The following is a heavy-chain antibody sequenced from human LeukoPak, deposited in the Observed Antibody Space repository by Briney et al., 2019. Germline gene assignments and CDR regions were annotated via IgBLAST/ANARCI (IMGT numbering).Heavy chain of an antibody. V-gene: IGHV4-4*07. Sequence: SETLSLTCTVSGDSISSYYWSWIRQPAGKGLEWIGRIYTSGSTNYNPSLKSRVTMSVDTSKNQFSLKLSSVTAADTAVYYCARGRVVAPRSLTAWFDPWGQGTLVSVSS. CDR2: IYTSGST. CDR1: GDSISSYY. D-gene: IGHD2-2*01. J-gene: IGHJ5*02. CDR3: ARGRVVAPRSLTAWFDP.